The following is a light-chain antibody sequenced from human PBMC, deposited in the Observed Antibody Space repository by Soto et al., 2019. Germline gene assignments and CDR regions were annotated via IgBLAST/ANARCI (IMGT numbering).Light chain of an antibody. CDR3: MQALQTPPWT. V-gene: IGKV2-28*01. CDR2: LGS. CDR1: QSLLHSNGYNY. J-gene: IGKJ1*01. Sequence: EIVMTQSPLSLPVTPGEPASISCRSSQSLLHSNGYNYLYWYLQKPGQSPQLLIYLGSNRASGVPERFSGSGSGTEFTLKISRVEAEDVGVYYCMQALQTPPWTFGQGTKVEIK.